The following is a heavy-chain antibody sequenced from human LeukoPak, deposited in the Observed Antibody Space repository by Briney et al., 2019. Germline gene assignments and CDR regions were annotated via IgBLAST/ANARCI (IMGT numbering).Heavy chain of an antibody. V-gene: IGHV4-34*01. J-gene: IGHJ2*01. Sequence: PSETLSLTCAVYGGSFSGYYWSWIRQPPGKGLEWIGEINHSGSTNYNPSLKSRVTISVDTSKNQFSLKLSSVTAADTAVYYCARRGRSRMWYFDLWGRGTLVTVSS. CDR1: GGSFSGYY. CDR3: ARRGRSRMWYFDL. CDR2: INHSGST.